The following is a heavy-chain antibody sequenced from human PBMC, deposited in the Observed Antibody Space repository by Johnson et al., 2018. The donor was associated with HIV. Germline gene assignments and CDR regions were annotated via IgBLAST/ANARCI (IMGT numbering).Heavy chain of an antibody. V-gene: IGHV3-33*08. Sequence: QVHLVESGGGVVQPGRSLRLSCAASGFTFSSYAMHWVRQAPGKGLEWVAVIWYDGSNKNYADSVKGRFTISRDNSKNTLYLQMNSLRAEDTAVYYCATSTASDAFDIWGQGTMVTVSS. D-gene: IGHD1-1*01. J-gene: IGHJ3*02. CDR2: IWYDGSNK. CDR3: ATSTASDAFDI. CDR1: GFTFSSYA.